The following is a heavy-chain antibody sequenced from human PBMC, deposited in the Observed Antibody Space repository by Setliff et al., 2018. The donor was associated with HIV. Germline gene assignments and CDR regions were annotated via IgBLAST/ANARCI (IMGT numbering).Heavy chain of an antibody. D-gene: IGHD3-3*01. CDR1: GYTFTSYY. Sequence: ASVKVSCKASGYTFTSYYMHWVRQAPGQGLEWMGIINPSGGRTSYAQKFQGRVTMTRDTSSSTVYTELSSLRSEDTAVYYCARDQGDNFWSGYCLDYWGQGTLVTVSS. V-gene: IGHV1-46*01. CDR3: ARDQGDNFWSGYCLDY. J-gene: IGHJ4*02. CDR2: INPSGGRT.